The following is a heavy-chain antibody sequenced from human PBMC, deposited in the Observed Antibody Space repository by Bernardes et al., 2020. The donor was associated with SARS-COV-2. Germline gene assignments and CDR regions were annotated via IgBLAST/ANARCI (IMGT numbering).Heavy chain of an antibody. D-gene: IGHD3-10*01. CDR1: GFTFDDCA. J-gene: IGHJ4*02. CDR3: AKVGGSGSQSDY. Sequence: GGSLRLLCAASGFTFDDCAVHWVRQGPGKGLEWVSGISWNSGSIGYADSVKGRFTISRDNAKNSLYLQMNSLRAEDTALYYCAKVGGSGSQSDYWGQGTLVTVSS. V-gene: IGHV3-9*01. CDR2: ISWNSGSI.